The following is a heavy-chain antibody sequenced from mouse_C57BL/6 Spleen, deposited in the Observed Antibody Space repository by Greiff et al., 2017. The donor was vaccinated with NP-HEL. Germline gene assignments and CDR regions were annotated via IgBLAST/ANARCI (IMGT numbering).Heavy chain of an antibody. CDR2: IRSKSNNYAT. J-gene: IGHJ1*03. Sequence: EVQLVESGGGLVQPKGSLKLSCAASGFSFNTYAMNWVRQAPGKGLEWVARIRSKSNNYATYYADSVKDRFTISRDDSESMLYLQMNNLKTEDTAMYYCVRHDSGYWYFDVWGTGTTVTVSS. D-gene: IGHD3-1*01. CDR1: GFSFNTYA. CDR3: VRHDSGYWYFDV. V-gene: IGHV10-1*01.